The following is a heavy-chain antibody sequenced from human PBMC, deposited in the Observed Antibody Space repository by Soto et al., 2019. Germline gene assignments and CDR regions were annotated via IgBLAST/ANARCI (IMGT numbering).Heavy chain of an antibody. CDR3: ARGVYGAYLDY. D-gene: IGHD3-10*01. V-gene: IGHV4-61*01. J-gene: IGHJ4*02. CDR2: VESSGRT. CDR1: GGSISSPNYF. Sequence: TSETLSLTCTVSGGSISSPNYFWGWIRQPPGKGLEWIGYVESSGRTEYKPSLASRVTLSLDSSQNQFSLTLRSVTTADRALYFCARGVYGAYLDYWGQGIPVTVSS.